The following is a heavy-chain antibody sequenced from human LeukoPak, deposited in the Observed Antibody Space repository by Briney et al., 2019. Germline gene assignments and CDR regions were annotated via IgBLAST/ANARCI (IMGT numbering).Heavy chain of an antibody. J-gene: IGHJ4*02. D-gene: IGHD3-10*01. Sequence: SETLSLTCAVSGYSITSSSWWGWIRQPPGEGLEWIGYIYHSGTTYYNPSLQSRVTMSVDTSKNQFSLKLSSVTAVDTAVYYCARKENVYYYFDYWGQGTLVTVSS. CDR1: GYSITSSSW. CDR3: ARKENVYYYFDY. V-gene: IGHV4-28*01. CDR2: IYHSGTT.